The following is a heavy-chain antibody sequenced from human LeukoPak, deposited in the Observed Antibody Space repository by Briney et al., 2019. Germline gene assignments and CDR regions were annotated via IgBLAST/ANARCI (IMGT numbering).Heavy chain of an antibody. V-gene: IGHV3-53*01. Sequence: GRSLRLSCAASGFTVSSNYMSWVRQAPGKGLEWVSVIYSGGSTYYADSVKGRFTISRDNAKNTLYLQMNSLRAEDTAVYYCARDGVDTAMGSGYYGMDVWGQGTTVTVSS. J-gene: IGHJ6*02. CDR1: GFTVSSNY. CDR3: ARDGVDTAMGSGYYGMDV. D-gene: IGHD5-18*01. CDR2: IYSGGST.